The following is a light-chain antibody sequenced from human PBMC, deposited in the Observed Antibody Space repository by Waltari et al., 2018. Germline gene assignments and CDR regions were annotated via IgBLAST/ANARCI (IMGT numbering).Light chain of an antibody. CDR3: SSYTSSSTYV. CDR1: SSAVGGYNY. V-gene: IGLV2-14*01. Sequence: QTALPQPASVSGSPGQSITISCTATSSAVGGYNYVSWYQQHPGKAPNLMIYEVSKRPSGVSNRFSGSKSGNTASLTISGLQAEDEADYYCSSYTSSSTYVFGTGTKVTVL. J-gene: IGLJ1*01. CDR2: EVS.